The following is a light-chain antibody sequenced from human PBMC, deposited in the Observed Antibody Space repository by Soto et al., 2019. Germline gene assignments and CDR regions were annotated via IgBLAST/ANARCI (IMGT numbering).Light chain of an antibody. V-gene: IGKV3-15*01. Sequence: EIVMTQSPATLSVSPGERATLSCRASQSGSSNLAWYQKKPGQSPRLLIYGASTRATGIPARFSGSESGTEFTLTISSLQSEDFAIYYCQQYNNWLYTFGQGTKLEIK. CDR1: QSGSSN. J-gene: IGKJ2*01. CDR2: GAS. CDR3: QQYNNWLYT.